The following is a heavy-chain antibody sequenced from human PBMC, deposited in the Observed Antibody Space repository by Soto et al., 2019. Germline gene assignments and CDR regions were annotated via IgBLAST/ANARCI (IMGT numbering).Heavy chain of an antibody. D-gene: IGHD3-22*01. V-gene: IGHV3-23*01. CDR1: GFTFSSYA. CDR3: ARERTYYYDSSGYPDFDY. CDR2: ISGSGGST. J-gene: IGHJ4*02. Sequence: GGSLRLSCAASGFTFSSYAMSWVRQAPGKGLEWVSAISGSGGSTYYADSVKGRFTISRDNSKNTLYLQMNSLRAEDTAVYYCARERTYYYDSSGYPDFDYWGQGTLVTVSS.